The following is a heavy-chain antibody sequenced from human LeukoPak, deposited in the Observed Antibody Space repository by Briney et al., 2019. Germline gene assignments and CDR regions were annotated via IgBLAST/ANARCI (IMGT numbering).Heavy chain of an antibody. Sequence: GGSLRLSCAASGSTFGRHAMSWVRQAPGKGLEWVANIKQDGSDKYYGDAVKGRFTISRDNARNSMYLEMKNLRAEDTAIYYCARDSGSASSGLFDSWGQGALVTVSS. V-gene: IGHV3-7*01. CDR1: GSTFGRHA. CDR3: ARDSGSASSGLFDS. D-gene: IGHD2-15*01. J-gene: IGHJ4*02. CDR2: IKQDGSDK.